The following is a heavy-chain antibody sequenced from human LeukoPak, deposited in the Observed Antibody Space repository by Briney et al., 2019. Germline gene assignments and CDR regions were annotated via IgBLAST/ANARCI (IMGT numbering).Heavy chain of an antibody. CDR3: ARGAYYGDYWDY. Sequence: PSETLSLTCTVSGGSISSSSYYWGWIRQPPGKGLEWIGSIYYSGSTYYNPSLKSRVTISVDTSKNQFSLKLSSVTAADTAVYYCARGAYYGDYWDYWGQGTLVTVSS. CDR1: GGSISSSSYY. D-gene: IGHD4-17*01. CDR2: IYYSGST. J-gene: IGHJ4*02. V-gene: IGHV4-39*07.